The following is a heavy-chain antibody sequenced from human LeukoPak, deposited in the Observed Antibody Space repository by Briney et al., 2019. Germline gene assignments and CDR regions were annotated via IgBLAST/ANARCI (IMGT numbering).Heavy chain of an antibody. V-gene: IGHV3-30*19. CDR2: IWYDGSNK. CDR1: GFTFSSYG. D-gene: IGHD5-24*01. Sequence: PGGSLRLSCAASGFTFSSYGMHWVRQAPGKGLEWVAVIWYDGSNKYYADSVKGRFTISRDNSKNTLYLQMNSLRAEDTAVYYCARDGRWLQFGYYFDYWGQGTLVTVSS. CDR3: ARDGRWLQFGYYFDY. J-gene: IGHJ4*02.